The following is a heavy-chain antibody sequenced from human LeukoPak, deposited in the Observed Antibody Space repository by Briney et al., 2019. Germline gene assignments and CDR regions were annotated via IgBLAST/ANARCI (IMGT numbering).Heavy chain of an antibody. CDR3: ARAPPRTPDAFDI. Sequence: GASVKVSCKASGYTFTSYDINWGRQATGPGLECMGWMNPNSGNTGYAQKFQGRVTMTRNTSISTAYMELSSLRSEDTAVYYCARAPPRTPDAFDIWGQGTMVTVSS. CDR2: MNPNSGNT. D-gene: IGHD1-1*01. CDR1: GYTFTSYD. J-gene: IGHJ3*02. V-gene: IGHV1-8*01.